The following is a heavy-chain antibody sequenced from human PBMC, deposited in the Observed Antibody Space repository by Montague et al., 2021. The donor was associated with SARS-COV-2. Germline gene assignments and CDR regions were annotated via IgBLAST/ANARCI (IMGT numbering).Heavy chain of an antibody. CDR1: GGSISSYY. CDR2: IIRSVST. Sequence: SETLSLTCSVYGGSISSYYWCGIIRPPRRGRQGSVEIIRSVSTNYNRSLKNRVPISVDKSKNQFSLKLSSVTAADTAVYYCARVCYDGSGTYLGMDVWVQGTTVTVSS. CDR3: ARVCYDGSGTYLGMDV. D-gene: IGHD3-10*01. J-gene: IGHJ6*02. V-gene: IGHV4-34*12.